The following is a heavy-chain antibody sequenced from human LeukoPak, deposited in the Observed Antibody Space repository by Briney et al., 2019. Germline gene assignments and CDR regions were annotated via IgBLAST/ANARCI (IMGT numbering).Heavy chain of an antibody. V-gene: IGHV1-46*01. CDR3: ASLVVPAAILDYGMDV. Sequence: GASVKVCCKASGYTFTSYYMHWVRQAPGQGLEWMVIINPSGGSTSYAQKFQGRVTMTRDTSTSTVYMELSSLRSEDTAVYYCASLVVPAAILDYGMDVWGQGTTVTVSS. J-gene: IGHJ6*02. D-gene: IGHD2-2*01. CDR2: INPSGGST. CDR1: GYTFTSYY.